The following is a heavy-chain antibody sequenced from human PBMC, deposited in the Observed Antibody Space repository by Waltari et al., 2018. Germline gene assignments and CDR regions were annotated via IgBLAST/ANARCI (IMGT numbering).Heavy chain of an antibody. V-gene: IGHV3-66*02. CDR1: GFTVSNNY. CDR2: IYSGGDT. Sequence: EVQLAESGGGLVQPGGSLRISCAASGFTVSNNYMSWVRQAPGEGLEWVSLIYSGGDTQYADSGKGRFTISRDNSKNTLYLQMNSLRVEDTAVYYCARNPRYDSPDWGQGTLVTVSS. CDR3: ARNPRYDSPD. J-gene: IGHJ4*02. D-gene: IGHD3-22*01.